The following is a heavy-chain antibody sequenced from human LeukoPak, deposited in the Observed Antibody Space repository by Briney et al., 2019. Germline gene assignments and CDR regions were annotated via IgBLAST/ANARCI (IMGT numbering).Heavy chain of an antibody. CDR1: GYTFTSYG. CDR3: ARSVGITIFGVVLPTYYYYYMDV. D-gene: IGHD3-3*01. J-gene: IGHJ6*03. V-gene: IGHV1-18*01. CDR2: VSAYNGNT. Sequence: ASVKVSCKASGYTFTSYGISWVRQAPGQGLEWMGWVSAYNGNTNYAQKLQGRVTMTTDTSTSTAYMELRSLRSDDTAVYYCARSVGITIFGVVLPTYYYYYMDVWGKGTTVTVSS.